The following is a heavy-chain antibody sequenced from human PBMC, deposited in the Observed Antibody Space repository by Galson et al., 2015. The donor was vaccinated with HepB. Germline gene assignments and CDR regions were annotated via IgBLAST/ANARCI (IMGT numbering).Heavy chain of an antibody. CDR1: GYRFTNYW. V-gene: IGHV5-10-1*01. CDR2: IDPSDSYI. J-gene: IGHJ4*02. D-gene: IGHD3-22*01. CDR3: ATSYYYDSSGYKGAIDY. Sequence: QSGAEVKKPGESLRISCKGSGYRFTNYWISWVRQMPGKGLEWMGEIDPSDSYIKYSPSFQGHVTISADKSISTAYLQWSSLKASDTAMYYCATSYYYDSSGYKGAIDYWGQGTLVTVSP.